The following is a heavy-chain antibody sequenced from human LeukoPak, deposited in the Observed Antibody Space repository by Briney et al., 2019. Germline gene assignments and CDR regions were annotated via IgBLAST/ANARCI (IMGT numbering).Heavy chain of an antibody. Sequence: PGGSLRLSCAASGFTFSSYGMHWVRQAPGKGLEWVAVISYDGSNKYYADSVKGRFTISRDNSKNTLYLQMNSLRAEDTAVYYCANLIPVTTFVDYWGQGTLVTVSS. J-gene: IGHJ4*02. CDR1: GFTFSSYG. CDR2: ISYDGSNK. CDR3: ANLIPVTTFVDY. D-gene: IGHD4-17*01. V-gene: IGHV3-30*18.